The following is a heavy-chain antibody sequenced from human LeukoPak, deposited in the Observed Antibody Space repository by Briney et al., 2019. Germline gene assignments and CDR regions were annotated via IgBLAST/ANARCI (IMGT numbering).Heavy chain of an antibody. Sequence: SVKVSCKASGGTFSSYAISWVRQAPGQGLEWMGRIIPILGIANYAQKFQGRVTITADKSTSTAYMELSSLRSEDTAVYYCAREGGGMGAFDIWGQGTMVTVSS. CDR1: GGTFSSYA. D-gene: IGHD3-16*01. CDR2: IIPILGIA. V-gene: IGHV1-69*04. CDR3: AREGGGMGAFDI. J-gene: IGHJ3*02.